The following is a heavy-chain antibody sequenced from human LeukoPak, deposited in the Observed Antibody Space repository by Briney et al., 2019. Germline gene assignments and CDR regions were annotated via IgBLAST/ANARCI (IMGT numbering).Heavy chain of an antibody. CDR3: ARDKIVGATTPRDAFDI. V-gene: IGHV3-66*02. J-gene: IGHJ3*02. CDR2: IYSGGST. D-gene: IGHD1-26*01. CDR1: GFTVSSNY. Sequence: GGSLRLSCAASGFTVSSNYMSWVRQAPGKGLEWISVIYSGGSTYYADSVKGRFTISRDNSKNTLYLQMNSLRAEDTAVYYCARDKIVGATTPRDAFDIWGQGTMVTVSS.